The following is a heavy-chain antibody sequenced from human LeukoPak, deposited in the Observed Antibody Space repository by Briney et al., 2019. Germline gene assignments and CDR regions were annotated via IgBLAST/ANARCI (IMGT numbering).Heavy chain of an antibody. CDR3: ARSKQQLAYYYGMDV. CDR2: IYYSGST. V-gene: IGHV4-59*08. J-gene: IGHJ6*02. CDR1: GGSISSYY. D-gene: IGHD6-13*01. Sequence: PSETLSPTCSVSGGSISSYYWSWIRQPPGKGLEWIGYIYYSGSTNYNPSLKSRVTISVDTSKNQFSVKLSSVTAADTAVYYCARSKQQLAYYYGMDVWGQGTTVIVSS.